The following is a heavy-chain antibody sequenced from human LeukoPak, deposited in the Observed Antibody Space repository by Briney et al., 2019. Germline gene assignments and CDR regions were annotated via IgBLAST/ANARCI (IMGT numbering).Heavy chain of an antibody. J-gene: IGHJ5*02. Sequence: SETLSLTCTVSGGSISSGDYYLSWIRQAPGKGLESIVYIYYSGSTYYNPSLKSRVTISVDTSKNHFSLKLSSVTAADTAVYYCARGMIMITFGGVVWFDPWGQGTLVTVSS. V-gene: IGHV4-30-4*01. CDR3: ARGMIMITFGGVVWFDP. CDR2: IYYSGST. CDR1: GGSISSGDYY. D-gene: IGHD3-16*01.